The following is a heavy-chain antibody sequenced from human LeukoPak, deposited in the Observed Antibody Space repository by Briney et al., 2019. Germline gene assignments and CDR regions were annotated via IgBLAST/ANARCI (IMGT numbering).Heavy chain of an antibody. V-gene: IGHV4-59*01. CDR2: IYYSGNT. CDR1: GFTFSSYS. CDR3: ARWDGEFFDY. D-gene: IGHD3-10*01. Sequence: GSLRLSCAASGFTFSSYSMNWIRQPPGKGLEWIGYIYYSGNTNYNPSLKSRVTISVDTSRNQFSLKVTSVTAADTAVYYCARWDGEFFDYWGQGTLVTVSS. J-gene: IGHJ4*02.